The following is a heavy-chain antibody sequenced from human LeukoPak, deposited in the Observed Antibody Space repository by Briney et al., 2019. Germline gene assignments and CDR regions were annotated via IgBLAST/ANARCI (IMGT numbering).Heavy chain of an antibody. V-gene: IGHV3-23*01. CDR1: GFTFSSYA. J-gene: IGHJ4*02. CDR3: AKAVDFWSGYYTG. D-gene: IGHD3-3*01. Sequence: GGSLRLSCAASGFTFSSYAMSWVRQAPGKGLGWVSAISGSGGSTYYADSVKGRFTISRDNSKNTLYLQMNSLRAEDTAVYYCAKAVDFWSGYYTGWGQGTLVTVSS. CDR2: ISGSGGST.